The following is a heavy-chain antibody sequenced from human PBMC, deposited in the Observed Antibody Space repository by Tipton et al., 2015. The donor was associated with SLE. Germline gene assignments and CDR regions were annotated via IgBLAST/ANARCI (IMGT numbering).Heavy chain of an antibody. J-gene: IGHJ4*02. CDR1: GESLSGHY. CDR2: INHDGTT. D-gene: IGHD3-3*01. CDR3: ARRVYGVGDLYYFDH. V-gene: IGHV4-34*01. Sequence: TLSLTCTVYGESLSGHYWVWIRQPPGKGLEWIGDINHDGTTNYNPSLKSRVAMSLGTSKNQFSLKLTSLTAADTAVYYCARRVYGVGDLYYFDHWGRGKLVTVSS.